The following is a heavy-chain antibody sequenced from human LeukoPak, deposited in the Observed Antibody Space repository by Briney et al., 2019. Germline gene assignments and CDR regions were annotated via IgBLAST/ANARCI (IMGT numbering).Heavy chain of an antibody. J-gene: IGHJ3*02. V-gene: IGHV3-30-3*01. CDR3: AKDRGVWAFDI. CDR1: GITLSSYD. Sequence: WGSLRLSCAASGITLSSYDMHWVRQAPGKALEWVAVISYDGSNKDYADSVKGRFTISRDNSKNTLDLQMNSLRAEDTAVYYCAKDRGVWAFDIWGQGTMVTVSS. CDR2: ISYDGSNK. D-gene: IGHD3-10*01.